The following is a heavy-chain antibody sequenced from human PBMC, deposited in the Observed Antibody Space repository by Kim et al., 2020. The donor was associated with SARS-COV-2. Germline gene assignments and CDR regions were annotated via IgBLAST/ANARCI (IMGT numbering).Heavy chain of an antibody. D-gene: IGHD3-22*01. CDR1: GFTFSSYS. V-gene: IGHV3-21*01. J-gene: IGHJ4*02. CDR2: ISSSYI. Sequence: GGSLRLSCAASGFTFSSYSMNWVRQAPGKGLEWVSSISSSYIYYADSVKGRFTISRDNAKNSLYLQMNSLRAEDTAVYYCARDRYYDSSGYYPYYFDYWGQGTLVTVSS. CDR3: ARDRYYDSSGYYPYYFDY.